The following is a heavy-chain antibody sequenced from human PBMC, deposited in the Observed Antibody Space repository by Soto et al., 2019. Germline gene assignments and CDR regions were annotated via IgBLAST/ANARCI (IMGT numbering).Heavy chain of an antibody. CDR2: TYYRSKWYN. J-gene: IGHJ5*02. CDR1: GDSVSSNSAA. V-gene: IGHV6-1*01. Sequence: PSQTLSLTCAISGDSVSSNSAAWNWIRQSPSRGLEWLGRTYYRSKWYNDYAVSVKSRITINPDTSKNQFSLQLNSVTPEDTAVYYCARGAYGSGGSCYWWFDPWGQGTLVTVSS. CDR3: ARGAYGSGGSCYWWFDP. D-gene: IGHD2-15*01.